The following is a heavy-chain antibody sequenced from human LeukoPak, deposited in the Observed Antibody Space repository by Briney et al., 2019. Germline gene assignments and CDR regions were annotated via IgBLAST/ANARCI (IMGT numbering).Heavy chain of an antibody. CDR1: GVSFSNNY. V-gene: IGHV4-59*01. Sequence: PSETLSLTCTVSGVSFSNNYWTWIRQPPGKGVEWIGFIYFTGSHNYNPSLKSRFSMSVDPSKNKFSLRLSSVTAADTAVYYCARVKSSGWGWGFNYWGQGTLVTVSS. J-gene: IGHJ4*02. CDR2: IYFTGSH. CDR3: ARVKSSGWGWGFNY. D-gene: IGHD6-19*01.